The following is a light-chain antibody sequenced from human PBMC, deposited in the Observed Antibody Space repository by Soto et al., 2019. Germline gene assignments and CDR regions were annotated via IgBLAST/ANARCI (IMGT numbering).Light chain of an antibody. CDR3: QQYDNSPFT. Sequence: DIKMTQSPSTLSGSVGDRVTITCRASQTVSSKLAWYQQKPGQAPRLLIYGASTRNSGIPARFSGSGSGTEFTLTISSLQPEDFAVYYCQQYDNSPFTFGQGTRLEV. CDR1: QTVSSK. J-gene: IGKJ5*01. V-gene: IGKV3-15*01. CDR2: GAS.